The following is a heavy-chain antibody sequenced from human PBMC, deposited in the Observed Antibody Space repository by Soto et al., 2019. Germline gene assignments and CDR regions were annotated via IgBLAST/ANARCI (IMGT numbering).Heavy chain of an antibody. CDR1: GFTFSSYG. J-gene: IGHJ4*02. CDR2: IWYDGSNK. V-gene: IGHV3-33*01. CDR3: ARGGYYDILTGYPDY. D-gene: IGHD3-9*01. Sequence: GGPLRLSCAASGFTFSSYGMHWVRQAPGKGLEWVAVIWYDGSNKYYADSVKGRFTISRDNSKNTLYLQMNSLRAEDTAVYYCARGGYYDILTGYPDYWGQGTLVTVSS.